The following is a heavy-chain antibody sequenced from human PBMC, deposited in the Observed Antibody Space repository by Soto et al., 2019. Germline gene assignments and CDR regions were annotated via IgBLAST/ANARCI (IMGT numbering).Heavy chain of an antibody. V-gene: IGHV3-23*01. Sequence: EEQLLESGGGLVQPGGSLRLSCVDSRFSFSSYAMSWVRQAPGKGLEWVSSITSSGDRTHYADSVKGRFTISRDNSKNPLYLPINSPRGGEQGRYYWSTPGTGAREGPKYGMDGLGQGTTGNVSS. J-gene: IGHJ6*01. CDR1: RFSFSSYA. D-gene: IGHD3-10*01. CDR3: STPGTGAREGPKYGMDG. CDR2: ITSSGDRT.